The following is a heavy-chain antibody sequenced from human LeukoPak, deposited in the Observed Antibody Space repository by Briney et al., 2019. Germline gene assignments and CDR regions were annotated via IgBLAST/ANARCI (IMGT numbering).Heavy chain of an antibody. CDR3: AREHYNDYMDV. CDR2: INWNGGST. V-gene: IGHV3-20*04. Sequence: GGSLRLSCAASGFTFSSYEMNWVRQAPGKGLEWVSAINWNGGSTGYAASVKGRFTISRDNAKNSLFLQMNSLRAEDTALYYCAREHYNDYMDVWGKGTTVTVSS. CDR1: GFTFSSYE. J-gene: IGHJ6*03.